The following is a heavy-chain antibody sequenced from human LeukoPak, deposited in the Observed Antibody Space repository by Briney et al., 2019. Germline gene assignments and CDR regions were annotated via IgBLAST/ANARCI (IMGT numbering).Heavy chain of an antibody. CDR1: GFTFSSYS. D-gene: IGHD1-26*01. CDR3: ARGLYSGSYFADY. CDR2: ISSSSSYI. J-gene: IGHJ4*02. Sequence: GGSLRLSCAASGFTFSSYSMTWVRQAPGKGLEWVSSISSSSSYIYYADSVKGRFTISRDNAKNSLYLQMNSLRAEDTAVYYCARGLYSGSYFADYWGQGTLVTVSS. V-gene: IGHV3-21*01.